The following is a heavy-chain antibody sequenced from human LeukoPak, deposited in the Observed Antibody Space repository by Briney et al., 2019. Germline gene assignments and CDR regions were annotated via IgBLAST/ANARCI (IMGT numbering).Heavy chain of an antibody. D-gene: IGHD3-10*01. J-gene: IGHJ4*02. V-gene: IGHV3-30*02. CDR1: GFTFSNNG. CDR2: IRNDGSDI. Sequence: PGGSLRLSCVASGFTFSNNGMHWVRQAPGKGLEWVAFIRNDGSDIYYADSVKGRFTISRDNSKNSLYLRMNSLRAEDTAVYYCARSDKHSGSDLDYWGQGTLVTVSS. CDR3: ARSDKHSGSDLDY.